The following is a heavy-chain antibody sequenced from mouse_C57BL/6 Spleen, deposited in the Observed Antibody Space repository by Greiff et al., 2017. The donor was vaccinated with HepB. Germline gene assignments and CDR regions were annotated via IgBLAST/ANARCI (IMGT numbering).Heavy chain of an antibody. D-gene: IGHD2-2*01. CDR2: IDPSDSET. Sequence: QVQLKQPGAELVRPGSSVKLSCKASGYTFTSYWMHWVKQRPIQGLEWIGNIDPSDSETHYNQKFKDKATLTVDKSSSTAYMQLSSLTSEDSAVYYWARFSLYGYDFDYWGQGTTLTVSS. J-gene: IGHJ2*01. CDR3: ARFSLYGYDFDY. V-gene: IGHV1-52*01. CDR1: GYTFTSYW.